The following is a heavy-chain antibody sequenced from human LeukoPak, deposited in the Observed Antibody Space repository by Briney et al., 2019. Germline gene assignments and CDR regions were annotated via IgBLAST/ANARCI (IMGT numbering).Heavy chain of an antibody. CDR2: LSQSAIKA. D-gene: IGHD4-17*01. Sequence: GGSLRLSCAASGFVFSNFDMHWVRQAPGKGLQWVALLSQSAIKASYADSVKGRFTISRDNSKNTLYLQMNSLRAEDTAVYYCAREDYGDYNFDYWGQGTLVTVSS. CDR1: GFVFSNFD. CDR3: AREDYGDYNFDY. V-gene: IGHV3-30*03. J-gene: IGHJ4*02.